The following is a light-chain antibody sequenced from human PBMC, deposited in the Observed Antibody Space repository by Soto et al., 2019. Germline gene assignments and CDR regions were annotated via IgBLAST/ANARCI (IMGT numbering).Light chain of an antibody. CDR1: QSVSSY. CDR3: QQSSNWPYT. V-gene: IGKV3-11*01. J-gene: IGKJ2*01. Sequence: EIVLTQSPATLSLSPGERATLSCRASQSVSSYLAWYQQKPGQDPTLLIYDASNRATGIPARFGGSGSGTDFTLTTSSLEPEDFACYYCQQSSNWPYTFGQGTKLEIK. CDR2: DAS.